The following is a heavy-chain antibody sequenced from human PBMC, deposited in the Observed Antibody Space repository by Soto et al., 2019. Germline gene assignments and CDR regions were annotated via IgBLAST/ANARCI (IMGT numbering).Heavy chain of an antibody. CDR1: GYTFTSYG. V-gene: IGHV1-18*01. Sequence: ASVKVSCKASGYTFTSYGISWVRQAPGQGLEWMGWTSAYNGNTNYAQKLQGRVTMTTDTSTSTAYMELRSLRSDDTAVYYCARRYTIFGVVIYDYWGQGTLVTVSS. D-gene: IGHD3-3*01. CDR2: TSAYNGNT. J-gene: IGHJ4*02. CDR3: ARRYTIFGVVIYDY.